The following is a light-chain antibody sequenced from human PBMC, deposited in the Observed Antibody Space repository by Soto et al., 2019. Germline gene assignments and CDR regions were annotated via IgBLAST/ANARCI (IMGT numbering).Light chain of an antibody. J-gene: IGKJ1*01. CDR1: HGISTY. Sequence: DIKMTQSPSTLSASVGDRITITCRASHGISTYLNWYQQKPGKAPKLLIYAASSLQSGVPSRFSGSGSETDFTLTISSLQPEDFATYSCQQSYNTPWTFGQGTKVDI. CDR3: QQSYNTPWT. V-gene: IGKV1-39*01. CDR2: AAS.